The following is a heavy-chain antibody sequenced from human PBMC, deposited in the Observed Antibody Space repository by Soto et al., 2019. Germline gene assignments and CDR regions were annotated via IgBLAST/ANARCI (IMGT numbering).Heavy chain of an antibody. CDR1: GGSFSCYY. V-gene: IGHV4-34*01. Sequence: SDTLSLTCAVYGGSFSCYYWSWIRPPPGKGLESIGEINHSGSTNYNPSLKSRVTISVDTSKNQFSLKLSSVTAADTAVYYCARGRVLEWLPGVGYYYYGMDVWGQGTKVTVS. J-gene: IGHJ6*02. CDR3: ARGRVLEWLPGVGYYYYGMDV. D-gene: IGHD3-3*01. CDR2: INHSGST.